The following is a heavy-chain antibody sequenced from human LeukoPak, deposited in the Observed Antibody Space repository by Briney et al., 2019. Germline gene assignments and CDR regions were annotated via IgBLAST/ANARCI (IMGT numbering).Heavy chain of an antibody. CDR2: IYYSGST. J-gene: IGHJ4*02. Sequence: SEALSLTCTVSGGSISSSSYYWGWIRQPPGKGLEWIGYIYYSGSTNYNPSLKSRVTISVDTSKNQFSLKLSSVTAADTAVYYCARGGRYLDYWGQGTLVTVSS. CDR1: GGSISSSSYY. D-gene: IGHD3-9*01. V-gene: IGHV4-61*05. CDR3: ARGGRYLDY.